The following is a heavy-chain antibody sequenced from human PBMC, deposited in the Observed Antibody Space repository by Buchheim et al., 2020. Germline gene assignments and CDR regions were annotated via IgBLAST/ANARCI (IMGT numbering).Heavy chain of an antibody. V-gene: IGHV3-30*18. J-gene: IGHJ5*02. D-gene: IGHD2-2*01. CDR1: GFTFSSYG. CDR2: ISYDGSNK. Sequence: VQLVESGGGVVQPGRSLRLSCAASGFTFSSYGMHWVRQAPGKGLEWVAVISYDGSNKYYADSVKGRFTISRDNSKNTLYLQMNSLRAEDTAVYYCAKGGVVPAAAPGGWFDPWGQGTL. CDR3: AKGGVVPAAAPGGWFDP.